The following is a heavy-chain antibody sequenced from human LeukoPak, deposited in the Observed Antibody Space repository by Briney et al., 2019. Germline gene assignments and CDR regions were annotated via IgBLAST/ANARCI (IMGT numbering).Heavy chain of an antibody. CDR1: GFTFSSYS. CDR2: ISSSSSYI. D-gene: IGHD6-19*01. V-gene: IGHV3-21*01. Sequence: GGSLRLSCAASGFTFSSYSMNWVRQAPGKGLEWVSSISSSSSYIYYADSVKGRFTISRDNAKNSLYLQMNSLRAGDTAVYYCARELSGWTLDYWGQGTLVTVSS. CDR3: ARELSGWTLDY. J-gene: IGHJ4*02.